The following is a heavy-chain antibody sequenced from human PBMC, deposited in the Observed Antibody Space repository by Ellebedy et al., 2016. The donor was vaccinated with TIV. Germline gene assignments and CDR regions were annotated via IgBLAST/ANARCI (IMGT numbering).Heavy chain of an antibody. J-gene: IGHJ4*02. CDR3: ARGGRDQWLIDY. CDR1: GFTFSNAW. D-gene: IGHD6-19*01. V-gene: IGHV3-74*01. Sequence: GESLKISCAASGFTFSNAWMNWVRQAPGKGLVWLSRINRDGSSANYADSVKGRFSISRDNSKNTLYVQMNSLRAEDTAVYYCARGGRDQWLIDYWGQGTLVTVSS. CDR2: INRDGSSA.